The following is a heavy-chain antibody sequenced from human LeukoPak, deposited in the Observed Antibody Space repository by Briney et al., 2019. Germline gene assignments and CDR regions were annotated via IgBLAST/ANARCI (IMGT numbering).Heavy chain of an antibody. CDR2: ISSSGSTI. V-gene: IGHV3-48*03. CDR3: ARVFWSGYYRGRSDHYYYYMDV. D-gene: IGHD3-3*01. CDR1: GFTFSSYE. J-gene: IGHJ6*03. Sequence: PGGSLRLSCAASGFTFSSYEMNWVRQAPGKGLEWVSYISSSGSTIYYADSVKGRFTISRDNAKNSLYLQMNSLRAEDTAVYYCARVFWSGYYRGRSDHYYYYMDVWGKGTTVTVSS.